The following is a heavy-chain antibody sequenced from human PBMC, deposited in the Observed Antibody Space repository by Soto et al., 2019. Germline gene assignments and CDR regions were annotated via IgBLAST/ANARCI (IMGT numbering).Heavy chain of an antibody. CDR2: IKTKTEGGPT. D-gene: IGHD2-15*01. Sequence: LRLSCAASGLPISNAWMNWVRQAPGKGLEWVGRIKTKTEGGPTDYAAAVKGRFTVSRDDSKNTLYLQMNSLKTEDTAVYYCTTGSVEGVWGQGTTVTVSS. J-gene: IGHJ6*02. V-gene: IGHV3-15*07. CDR3: TTGSVEGV. CDR1: GLPISNAW.